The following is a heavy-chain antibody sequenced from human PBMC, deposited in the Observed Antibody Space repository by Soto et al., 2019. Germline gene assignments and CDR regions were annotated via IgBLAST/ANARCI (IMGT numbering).Heavy chain of an antibody. CDR1: GFTVSNNY. CDR3: ARDVRV. Sequence: VQLVESGGGLVQPGGSLRLSCAASGFTVSNNYMSWVRQAPGKGLEWVSVIYSGGSTYYADSVKGRFTISRDNSNNSPYLQMNLLTAVDMAVSYSARDVRVWCRGTTLTFSS. V-gene: IGHV3-66*01. J-gene: IGHJ6*03. CDR2: IYSGGST.